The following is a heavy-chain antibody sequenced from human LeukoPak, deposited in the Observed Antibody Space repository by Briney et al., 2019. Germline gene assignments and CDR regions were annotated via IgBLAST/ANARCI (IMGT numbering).Heavy chain of an antibody. D-gene: IGHD2-2*02. Sequence: ASVKVSCKASGYTFTSYGISWVRQAPGQGLEWMGWISAYNGNTNYAQKLQGRVTMTTDTSTSTAYMELRSLRSEDTAVYYCARDKDIVVVPAAIKPPRRAFDIWGQGTMVTVSS. J-gene: IGHJ3*02. V-gene: IGHV1-18*01. CDR1: GYTFTSYG. CDR3: ARDKDIVVVPAAIKPPRRAFDI. CDR2: ISAYNGNT.